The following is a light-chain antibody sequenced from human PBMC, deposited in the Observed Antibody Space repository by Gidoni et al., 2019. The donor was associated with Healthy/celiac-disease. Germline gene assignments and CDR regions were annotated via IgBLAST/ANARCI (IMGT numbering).Light chain of an antibody. CDR3: KQYYSYPWT. CDR1: QGISSY. Sequence: AIRMTQSPSSFSASTGDRVTITCRASQGISSYLAWYQQKPGKAPKLLIYAASTLQSGVPSWFSGSGSGTDFTLTISCLQSEDFATYYCKQYYSYPWTLXQXTKVEIK. J-gene: IGKJ1*01. CDR2: AAS. V-gene: IGKV1-8*01.